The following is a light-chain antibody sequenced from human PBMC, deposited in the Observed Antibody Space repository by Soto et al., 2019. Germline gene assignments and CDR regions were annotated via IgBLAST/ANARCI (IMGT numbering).Light chain of an antibody. CDR2: HAS. CDR3: QQYDTYST. Sequence: DIQMTQSPSTLSASVGDRVTITCRASQSISSWLAWYQQKPGKAPNLLIYHASSLESGVPSRFSGSGSGTEFTLTISSLQPDDFATYYCQQYDTYSTFGQGTKVDIK. CDR1: QSISSW. V-gene: IGKV1-5*01. J-gene: IGKJ1*01.